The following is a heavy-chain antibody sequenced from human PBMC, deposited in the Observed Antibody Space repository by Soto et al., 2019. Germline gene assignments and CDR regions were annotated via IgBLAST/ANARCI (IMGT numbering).Heavy chain of an antibody. CDR2: ISGYNGNT. D-gene: IGHD6-6*01. Sequence: ASVKVSCKASGYTFTNYGFSWVRQAPGQGLEWMGWISGYNGNTNYAERLQGRVTMTTDTSTSTAYMELKSLRYDDTAVYYCAREGQLGYWGQGTSVTVSS. CDR1: GYTFTNYG. CDR3: AREGQLGY. J-gene: IGHJ4*02. V-gene: IGHV1-18*01.